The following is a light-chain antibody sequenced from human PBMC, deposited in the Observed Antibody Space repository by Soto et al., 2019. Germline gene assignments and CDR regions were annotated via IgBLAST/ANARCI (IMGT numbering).Light chain of an antibody. Sequence: EIVMTQSPSMLSVSPGERATISCRASQNVNNRLAWHQQKAGKPPRLLIYGASTRASGLPARFSGSGSGTEFPLTISSLQYEDFAVYYCQHFSIWPLLFGQGTKVEIK. CDR1: QNVNNR. V-gene: IGKV3-15*01. CDR3: QHFSIWPLL. J-gene: IGKJ1*01. CDR2: GAS.